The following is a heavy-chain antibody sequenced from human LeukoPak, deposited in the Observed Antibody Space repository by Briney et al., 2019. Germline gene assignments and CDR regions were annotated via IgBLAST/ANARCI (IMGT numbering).Heavy chain of an antibody. V-gene: IGHV3-74*01. Sequence: GGSLRLSCAASGFTFSAYWMHWVRQAPGKGLVWVSRINTDGSSPTYAASVKGRFTISRDNAKNTLYLQMNNLRAEDTAVYYCVRGGPSTWSWGQGTLVTVSS. CDR1: GFTFSAYW. J-gene: IGHJ5*02. D-gene: IGHD2-15*01. CDR2: INTDGSSP. CDR3: VRGGPSTWS.